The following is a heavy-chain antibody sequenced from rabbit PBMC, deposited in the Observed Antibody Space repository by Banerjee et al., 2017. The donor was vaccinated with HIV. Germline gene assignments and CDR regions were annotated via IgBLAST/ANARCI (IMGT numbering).Heavy chain of an antibody. CDR2: IYTGSSGST. CDR1: GFSFSTSYY. CDR3: ARDHPYAAYGGHGYADL. D-gene: IGHD6-1*01. V-gene: IGHV1S45*01. J-gene: IGHJ6*01. Sequence: QEQLVESGGGLVQPEGSLTLTCTASGFSFSTSYYICWVRQAPGKGLEWIACIYTGSSGSTNYASWAKGRFTISKTSTTVTLQMTSLTAADTATYFCARDHPYAAYGGHGYADLWGQGTLVTVS.